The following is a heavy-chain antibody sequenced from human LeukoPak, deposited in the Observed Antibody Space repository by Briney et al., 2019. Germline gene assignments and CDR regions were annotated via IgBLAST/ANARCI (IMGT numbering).Heavy chain of an antibody. CDR1: GYTFNSYY. Sequence: ASVTISCKASGYTFNSYYMHWVRQAPGQGLEWMGTINPSGGRTNYAQKFQGRVTMTRDTSTRTIYIELYSLRSDDTAVYYCARGGRDYGDPRFDPWGQGTLVTVSS. J-gene: IGHJ5*02. CDR3: ARGGRDYGDPRFDP. V-gene: IGHV1-46*02. CDR2: INPSGGRT. D-gene: IGHD4-17*01.